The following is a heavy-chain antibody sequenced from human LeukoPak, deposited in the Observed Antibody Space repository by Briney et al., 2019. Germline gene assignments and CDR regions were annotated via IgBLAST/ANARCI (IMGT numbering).Heavy chain of an antibody. V-gene: IGHV1-3*01. CDR3: SRNLVSKTDIDD. Sequence: ASVKDSCKSTGYTFTNYAIHWVRQAPGQRLEWLGWINAGNGDTRYSQQHQGRVTITRDTSAAIAHMSMRSLKTEGTAVYYCSRNLVSKTDIDDWGQRTLVTASS. CDR1: GYTFTNYA. J-gene: IGHJ4*02. D-gene: IGHD3-22*01. CDR2: INAGNGDT.